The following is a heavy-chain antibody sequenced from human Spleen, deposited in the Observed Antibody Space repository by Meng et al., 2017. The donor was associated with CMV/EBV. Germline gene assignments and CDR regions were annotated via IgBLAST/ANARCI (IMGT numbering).Heavy chain of an antibody. CDR2: INHSGST. CDR1: GGSFSGYY. V-gene: IGHV4-34*01. Sequence: SETLSLTCAVYGGSFSGYYWSWIRQPPGKGLEWIGEINHSGSTNYNPSLKSRVTISVDTSKNQFSLKLSSVTAADTAVYYCAVKMPTTIDTWGQGTMVTVSS. D-gene: IGHD5-24*01. J-gene: IGHJ3*02. CDR3: AVKMPTTIDT.